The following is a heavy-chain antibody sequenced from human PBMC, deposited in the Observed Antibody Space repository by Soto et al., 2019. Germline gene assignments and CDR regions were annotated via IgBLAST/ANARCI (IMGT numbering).Heavy chain of an antibody. J-gene: IGHJ4*02. CDR3: AKDMSPYGVYSSGWYGGFDY. CDR2: ISYDGSNK. D-gene: IGHD6-19*01. Sequence: QVQLVESGGGVVQPGRSLRLSCAASGFTFSSYGMHWVRQAPGKGLEWVAVISYDGSNKYYADSVKGRFTISRDNSKNTLYLQMNSLRAEDTAVYYCAKDMSPYGVYSSGWYGGFDYWGQGTLVTVSS. CDR1: GFTFSSYG. V-gene: IGHV3-30*18.